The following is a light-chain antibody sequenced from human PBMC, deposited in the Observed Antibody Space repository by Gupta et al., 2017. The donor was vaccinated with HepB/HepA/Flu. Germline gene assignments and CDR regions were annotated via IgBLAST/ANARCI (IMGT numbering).Light chain of an antibody. CDR3: QHEDNLPLT. V-gene: IGKV1-33*01. J-gene: IGKJ3*01. CDR2: DAS. CDR1: QEINNY. Sequence: DIQLTPSPSSLSSSVGDRVTITFQASQEINNYLKWYQQKPGKAPKLLIYDASKLKTGVPSRFSGSGSGTDFTLTISSLRPEDLATYYCQHEDNLPLTFGHGTKVDIK.